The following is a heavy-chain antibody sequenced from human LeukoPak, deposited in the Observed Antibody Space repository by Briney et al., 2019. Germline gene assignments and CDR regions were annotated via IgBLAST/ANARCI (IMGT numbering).Heavy chain of an antibody. D-gene: IGHD6-19*01. CDR2: IYSGGST. CDR1: GFTVSSNY. CDR3: ARVHSSGPAPLGSFQH. J-gene: IGHJ1*01. Sequence: GGSLRLSCAASGFTVSSNYMSWVRQAPGKGLEGVSVIYSGGSTYYADSVKGRFTISRDNAKNSLYLQMNSLRAEDTAVYYCARVHSSGPAPLGSFQHWGQGTLVTVSS. V-gene: IGHV3-66*01.